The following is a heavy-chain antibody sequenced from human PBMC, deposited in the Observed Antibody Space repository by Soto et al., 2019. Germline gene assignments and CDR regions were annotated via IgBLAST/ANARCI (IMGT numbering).Heavy chain of an antibody. V-gene: IGHV1-18*01. D-gene: IGHD6-19*01. CDR2: ISPDNGNT. CDR1: GYTFVSYG. Sequence: QVQLVQSGAEVKEPGASVKVSCKASGYTFVSYGISWVRQAPGQGLEWMGWISPDNGNTNYAQKCQGRVTMTTDTSTSTVYMELRSLRSDDTAVYYCSRDAQKWLVAAFEIWGQGTMVTVSS. J-gene: IGHJ3*02. CDR3: SRDAQKWLVAAFEI.